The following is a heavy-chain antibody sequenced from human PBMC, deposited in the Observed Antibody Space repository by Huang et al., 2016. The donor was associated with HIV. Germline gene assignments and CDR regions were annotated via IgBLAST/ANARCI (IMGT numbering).Heavy chain of an antibody. CDR1: GYDFGSYG. CDR2: IGSDSRDT. D-gene: IGHD4-4*01. V-gene: IGHV1-18*01. Sequence: QVQLVQSGGEVMQPGASVRVSCKASGYDFGSYGMSWVRQAPGQGREWLGWIGSDSRDTSSAQKFQGRVTMTTDTSTTTTYMELRSLRSDDTAMYYGARDPYYSNRWKRNDASFLWGQGTMITVSS. J-gene: IGHJ3*01. CDR3: ARDPYYSNRWKRNDASFL.